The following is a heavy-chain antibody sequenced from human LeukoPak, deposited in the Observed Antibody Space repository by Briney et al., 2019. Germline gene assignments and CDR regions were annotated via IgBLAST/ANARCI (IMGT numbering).Heavy chain of an antibody. V-gene: IGHV3-11*01. CDR3: ARNKRRFDQ. Sequence: GGSLRLSCAASGFNISDHYMSWIRQAPGRGLEWVSYISNRGFSTYYADSVKGRFTISRDNTKNSLYLEMQSLRVEDTTVYYCARNKRRFDQWGQGTVVNVSS. CDR2: ISNRGFST. J-gene: IGHJ4*02. CDR1: GFNISDHY.